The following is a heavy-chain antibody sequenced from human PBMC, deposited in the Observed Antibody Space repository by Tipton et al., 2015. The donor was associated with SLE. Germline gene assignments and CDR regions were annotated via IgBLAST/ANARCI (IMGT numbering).Heavy chain of an antibody. Sequence: TLSLTCTVSGGSVTGYYWSWFRQHPGKGPEWIGYIFYNGDTYYNPSLKSRVTISVDTSKNQFSLKLTAVTAADTAMYYCARHFPFLRNDFWSGGAFDIWGQGTMVTVSS. D-gene: IGHD3-3*01. J-gene: IGHJ3*02. CDR3: ARHFPFLRNDFWSGGAFDI. CDR1: GGSVTGYY. CDR2: IFYNGDT. V-gene: IGHV4-31*03.